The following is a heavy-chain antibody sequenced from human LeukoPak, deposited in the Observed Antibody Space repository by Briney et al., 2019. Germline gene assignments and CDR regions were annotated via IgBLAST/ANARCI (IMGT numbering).Heavy chain of an antibody. CDR2: IYHSGST. V-gene: IGHV4-38-2*02. Sequence: SETLSLTCTVSGYSISSGCYWGWIRQPPGKGLEWIASIYHSGSTYYNPSLKSRLTISVDTSKNQFSLKLSSVTAADTAVYYCARYRSATYYFDYWGQGTLVTVSS. J-gene: IGHJ4*02. CDR3: ARYRSATYYFDY. CDR1: GYSISSGCY. D-gene: IGHD2-2*01.